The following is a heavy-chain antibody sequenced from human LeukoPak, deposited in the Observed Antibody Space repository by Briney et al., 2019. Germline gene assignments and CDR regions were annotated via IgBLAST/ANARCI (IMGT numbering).Heavy chain of an antibody. D-gene: IGHD1-26*01. Sequence: GASVKVSCKASGYTFTSYDINWVRQATGQGLEWMGWMNPNSGNTGYAQKFQGRVTMTRNTSIGTAYMELSSLRSEDTAVYYCASRWELLGYYYYGMDVWGQGTTVTVSS. CDR1: GYTFTSYD. V-gene: IGHV1-8*01. J-gene: IGHJ6*02. CDR3: ASRWELLGYYYYGMDV. CDR2: MNPNSGNT.